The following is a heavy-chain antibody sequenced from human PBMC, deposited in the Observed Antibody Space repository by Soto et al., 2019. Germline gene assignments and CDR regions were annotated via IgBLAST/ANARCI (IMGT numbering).Heavy chain of an antibody. Sequence: GGSLRLSCTASGFTFSIFSMNWVRQAPGKGPEWVSYIRSNSSSRYYADSVKGRFTISRDNAKNSLYLQMNSLRAEDTAVYYCARMSSTLSPGSWGQGTLVTVSS. D-gene: IGHD2-2*01. J-gene: IGHJ5*02. CDR1: GFTFSIFS. V-gene: IGHV3-48*04. CDR2: IRSNSSSR. CDR3: ARMSSTLSPGS.